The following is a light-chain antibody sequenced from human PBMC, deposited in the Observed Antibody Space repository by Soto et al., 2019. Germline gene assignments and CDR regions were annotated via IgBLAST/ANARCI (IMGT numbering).Light chain of an antibody. Sequence: EIVLTQSPNSLSRSPAYRATLSCRASQSVSSNLAWYQQKPGQAPRLLIYGASTRATGIPARFSGSGSGTEFTLTISSLRSEDFAVYYCQQYNKWTRTFGQGTKVDIK. V-gene: IGKV3-15*01. CDR1: QSVSSN. CDR2: GAS. J-gene: IGKJ1*01. CDR3: QQYNKWTRT.